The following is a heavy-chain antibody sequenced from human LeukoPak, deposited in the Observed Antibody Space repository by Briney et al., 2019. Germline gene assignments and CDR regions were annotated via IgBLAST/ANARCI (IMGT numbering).Heavy chain of an antibody. D-gene: IGHD3-22*01. V-gene: IGHV4-38-2*02. CDR1: GGSFSGYY. J-gene: IGHJ4*02. CDR2: IYHSGST. Sequence: SETLSLTCAVYGGSFSGYYWGWIRQPPGKGLEWIGSIYHSGSTYYNPSLKSRVTISVDTSKNQFSLKLSSVTAADTAVYYCARDQRDNYYDSSGYFDYWGQGTLVTVSS. CDR3: ARDQRDNYYDSSGYFDY.